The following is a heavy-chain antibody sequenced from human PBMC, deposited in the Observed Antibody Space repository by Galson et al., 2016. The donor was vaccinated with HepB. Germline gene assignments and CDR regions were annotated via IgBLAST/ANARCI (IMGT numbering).Heavy chain of an antibody. J-gene: IGHJ1*01. Sequence: SLRLSCAASGFTFSSYGIHWVRQAPGKGLEWVAVISHDGNNKFYADSVKGRFTIPRDNSKNTPFLQLNSLRAEDTAVYYCAKDPYAVVSRPEYFQHWGQGTLVTVSS. V-gene: IGHV3-30*18. CDR1: GFTFSSYG. D-gene: IGHD2-2*01. CDR3: AKDPYAVVSRPEYFQH. CDR2: ISHDGNNK.